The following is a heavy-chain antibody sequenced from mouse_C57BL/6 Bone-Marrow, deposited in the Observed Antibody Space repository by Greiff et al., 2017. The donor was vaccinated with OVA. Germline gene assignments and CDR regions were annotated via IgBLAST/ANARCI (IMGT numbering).Heavy chain of an antibody. CDR1: GYTFTSYD. D-gene: IGHD1-1*01. J-gene: IGHJ3*01. CDR2: IYPRDGST. V-gene: IGHV1-85*01. CDR3: AKSSYAY. Sequence: LVESGPELVKPGASVKLSCKASGYTFTSYDINWVKQRPGQGLEWIGWIYPRDGSTKYNEKFKGKATLTVDTSSSTAYMELHSLTSEDSAVYFCAKSSYAYWGQGTLVTVSA.